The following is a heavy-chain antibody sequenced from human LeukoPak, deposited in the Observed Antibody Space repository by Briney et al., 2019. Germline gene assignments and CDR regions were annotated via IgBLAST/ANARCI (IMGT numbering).Heavy chain of an antibody. Sequence: SETLSLTCTVSGGSVSSGNYYWSWIRQPPGEGLEWIGYIYSSGSTYYNPSLKSRVSMSVDTSKNQFSLVLISVTATDTAIYYCARHRIWAAAGAGYFQHWGQGTLVTVSS. CDR1: GGSVSSGNYY. J-gene: IGHJ1*01. D-gene: IGHD6-13*01. CDR2: IYSSGST. CDR3: ARHRIWAAAGAGYFQH. V-gene: IGHV4-39*01.